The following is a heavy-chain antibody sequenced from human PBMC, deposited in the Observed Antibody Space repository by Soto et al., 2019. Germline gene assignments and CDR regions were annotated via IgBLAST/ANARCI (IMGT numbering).Heavy chain of an antibody. D-gene: IGHD1-26*01. Sequence: PSETLSLTCTVSGGSISSSSYYWGWIRQPPGKGLEWIGSIYYSGSTYYNPSLKSRVTISVDTSKNQFSLKLSSVTAADTAVYYCAIRRIVGATFGMDVWGQGTTVT. CDR1: GGSISSSSYY. CDR2: IYYSGST. CDR3: AIRRIVGATFGMDV. J-gene: IGHJ6*02. V-gene: IGHV4-39*01.